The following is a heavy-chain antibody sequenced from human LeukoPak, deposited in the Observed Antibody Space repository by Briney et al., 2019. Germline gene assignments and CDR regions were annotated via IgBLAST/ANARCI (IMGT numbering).Heavy chain of an antibody. CDR3: VRDRNSNLRLGF. D-gene: IGHD5-12*01. V-gene: IGHV4-4*02. CDR2: IFYSGSV. J-gene: IGHJ4*02. Sequence: SETLSLTCDVSGVSINSSNWWSWVRQSPEKGLEWIGQIFYSGSVNYSPSFKSRVTISVDTSKNLFSLRLTSMTAADTAIYYYVRDRNSNLRLGFWGPGTLVTVSS. CDR1: GVSINSSNW.